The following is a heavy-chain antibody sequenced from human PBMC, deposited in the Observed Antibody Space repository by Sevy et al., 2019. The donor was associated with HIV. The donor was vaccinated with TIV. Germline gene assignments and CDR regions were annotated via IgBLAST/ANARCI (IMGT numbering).Heavy chain of an antibody. D-gene: IGHD4-17*01. V-gene: IGHV1-2*02. Sequence: ASVKVSCKASGYTFTGYYMHWVRQAPGQGLEWMGWINPNSGGTNYAQKFQGRVTMTRDTSISTAYMELSRLRSDDTAVYYCAREGVKGGHDYGRGGFDPWGQGTLVTVSS. CDR1: GYTFTGYY. CDR3: AREGVKGGHDYGRGGFDP. CDR2: INPNSGGT. J-gene: IGHJ5*02.